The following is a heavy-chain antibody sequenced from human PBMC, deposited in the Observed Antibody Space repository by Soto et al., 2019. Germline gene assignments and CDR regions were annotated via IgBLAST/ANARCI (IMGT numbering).Heavy chain of an antibody. J-gene: IGHJ4*02. D-gene: IGHD3-22*01. CDR3: ARDMGGYYFEPNDY. CDR1: GYTFTSYG. Sequence: ASVKVSCKTSGYTFTSYGISWVRQAPGQGLEWMGWITANNVNTNYAQKFQGRVTMTTDTSTATAYMELRSLRSDDTAVYYCARDMGGYYFEPNDYWGQGTLVTVSS. CDR2: ITANNVNT. V-gene: IGHV1-18*01.